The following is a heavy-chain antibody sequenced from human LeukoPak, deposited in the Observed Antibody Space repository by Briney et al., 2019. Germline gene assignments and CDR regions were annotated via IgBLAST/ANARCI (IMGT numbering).Heavy chain of an antibody. CDR3: AKDTGPAAGITADY. Sequence: TGGSLRLSCAASGFTFSSYAMTWARQAPGKGLEWVSTIRGSDDSTYYADSVKGRFTISRDNSKNTLYLQMNSLRAEDTATYYCAKDTGPAAGITADYWGQGTLVTVSS. CDR2: IRGSDDST. CDR1: GFTFSSYA. V-gene: IGHV3-23*01. J-gene: IGHJ4*02. D-gene: IGHD6-13*01.